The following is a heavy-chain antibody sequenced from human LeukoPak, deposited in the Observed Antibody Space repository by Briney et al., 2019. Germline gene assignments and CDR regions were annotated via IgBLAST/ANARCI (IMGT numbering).Heavy chain of an antibody. D-gene: IGHD5-12*01. CDR1: GGTFISYT. Sequence: GSSVKVSCKASGGTFISYTFNWVRQAPGQGLEWMGGITPIFGTAKYAQNFQGRVTITAVESMGTAYMELSSLRSEDTAVYYCARDEVVATRPTSGIYGMDVWGQGTTVTVSS. CDR2: ITPIFGTA. CDR3: ARDEVVATRPTSGIYGMDV. J-gene: IGHJ6*02. V-gene: IGHV1-69*01.